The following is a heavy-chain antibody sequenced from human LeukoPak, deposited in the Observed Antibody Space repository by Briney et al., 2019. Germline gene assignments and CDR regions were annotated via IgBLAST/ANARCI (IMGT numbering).Heavy chain of an antibody. Sequence: SETLSLTCTVSGYSISSGYYWGWIRQPPGKGLEWIGSIYHSGSTYYNPSLKSRVTISVDTSKNQFSLKLSSVTAADTAVYYCARQITGGFWYFDLWGRGTLVTVSS. CDR2: IYHSGST. V-gene: IGHV4-38-2*02. J-gene: IGHJ2*01. CDR1: GYSISSGYY. D-gene: IGHD1-14*01. CDR3: ARQITGGFWYFDL.